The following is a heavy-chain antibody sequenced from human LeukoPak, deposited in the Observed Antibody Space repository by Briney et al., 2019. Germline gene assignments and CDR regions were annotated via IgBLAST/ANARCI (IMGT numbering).Heavy chain of an antibody. D-gene: IGHD4-17*01. V-gene: IGHV1-18*01. J-gene: IGHJ3*02. Sequence: ASVKVSCKASGYTFTSYGISWVRQAPGQGLEWMGWISAYNGNTNYAQKLQGRVTMTTDTSTSTAYMELRSLRSDDTAVYYCARPEDYGDYVDAFDIWGQGTMVTVSS. CDR2: ISAYNGNT. CDR1: GYTFTSYG. CDR3: ARPEDYGDYVDAFDI.